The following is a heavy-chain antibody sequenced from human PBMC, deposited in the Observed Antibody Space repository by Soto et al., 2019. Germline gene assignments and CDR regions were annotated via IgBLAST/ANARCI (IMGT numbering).Heavy chain of an antibody. CDR3: ARDRGIAVAGPHGGDV. V-gene: IGHV1-69*13. J-gene: IGHJ6*02. CDR2: IIPIFGTA. CDR1: GGTFSSYA. Sequence: ASVKVSCKASGGTFSSYAISWVRQAPGQGLEWMGGIIPIFGTANYAQKFQGRVTITADESTSTAYMELSSLRSEDTAVYYCARDRGIAVAGPHGGDVWGQGTTVTSP. D-gene: IGHD6-19*01.